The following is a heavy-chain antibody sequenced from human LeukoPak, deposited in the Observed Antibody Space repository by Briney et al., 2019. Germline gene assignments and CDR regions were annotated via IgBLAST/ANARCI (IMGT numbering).Heavy chain of an antibody. D-gene: IGHD2-2*01. V-gene: IGHV4-38-2*01. CDR2: IYHSGST. CDR3: ARHGMECSSTNCYWATVRY. CDR1: GYSISSGYY. J-gene: IGHJ4*02. Sequence: PSETLSLTCAVSGYSISSGYYWGWIRQPPGKGLEWIGSIYHSGSTYYNPSLKSRVTISVDTSKNQFSLKLSSVTAVDTAVYYCARHGMECSSTNCYWATVRYWGQGTLVTVSS.